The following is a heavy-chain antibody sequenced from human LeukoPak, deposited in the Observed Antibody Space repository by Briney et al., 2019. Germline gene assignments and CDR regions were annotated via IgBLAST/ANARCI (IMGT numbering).Heavy chain of an antibody. D-gene: IGHD6-13*01. CDR3: ARDRSSSWFILDAFDI. CDR2: SYTDGST. J-gene: IGHJ3*02. CDR1: GFTVSSNS. V-gene: IGHV3-66*01. Sequence: PGGSLRLSCRASGFTVSSNSMTWVRQAPGKGLAWVSVSYTDGSTYYADSVKGRFTISRDNAKNSLYLQMNSLRAEDTAVYYCARDRSSSWFILDAFDIWGQGTMVTVSS.